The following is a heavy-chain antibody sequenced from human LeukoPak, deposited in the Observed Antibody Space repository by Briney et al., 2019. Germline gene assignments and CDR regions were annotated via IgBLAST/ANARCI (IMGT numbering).Heavy chain of an antibody. CDR3: ARSSYPYYFDY. Sequence: GGSLRLSCGASGVSFSSYWMHWVRQAPGKGLMWVLRVNNDGSSTTYADSVEGRFTISRDNARNTLYLQMNSLRAEDTAVYYCARSSYPYYFDYWGQGTLVTVSP. CDR2: VNNDGSST. J-gene: IGHJ4*02. V-gene: IGHV3-74*01. D-gene: IGHD6-19*01. CDR1: GVSFSSYW.